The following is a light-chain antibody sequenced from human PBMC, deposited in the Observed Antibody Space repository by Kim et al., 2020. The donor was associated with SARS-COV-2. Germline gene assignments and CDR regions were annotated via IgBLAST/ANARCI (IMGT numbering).Light chain of an antibody. J-gene: IGLJ2*01. CDR3: QSYNRDNVL. CDR2: EDD. V-gene: IGLV6-57*03. Sequence: GKTVTISCTRSSGSIDDNYVQWYQQRPGGAPTTVIYEDDQRPSGVSDRFSGSIDNSSNSASLTISGLRTEDEADYYCQSYNRDNVLFGGGTKVTVL. CDR1: SGSIDDNY.